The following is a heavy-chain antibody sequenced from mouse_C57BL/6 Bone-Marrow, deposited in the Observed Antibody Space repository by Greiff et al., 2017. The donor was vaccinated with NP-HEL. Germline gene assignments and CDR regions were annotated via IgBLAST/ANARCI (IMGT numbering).Heavy chain of an antibody. CDR2: ISSGGSYT. V-gene: IGHV5-6*01. CDR1: GFTFSSYG. D-gene: IGHD4-1*01. J-gene: IGHJ4*01. CDR3: ARHRTGTGAMDY. Sequence: EVKVVESGGDLVKPGGSLKLSCAASGFTFSSYGMSWVRQTPDKRLEWVATISSGGSYTYYPDSVKGRFTISRDNAKNTLYLQMSSLKAEDTAMYYCARHRTGTGAMDYWGQGTSVTVSS.